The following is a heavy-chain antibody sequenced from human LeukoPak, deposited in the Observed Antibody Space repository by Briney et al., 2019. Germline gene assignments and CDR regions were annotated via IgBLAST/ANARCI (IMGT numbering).Heavy chain of an antibody. D-gene: IGHD3-22*01. CDR1: GFTFSSYG. CDR2: IWYDGSNK. V-gene: IGHV3-33*01. J-gene: IGHJ4*02. CDR3: ARDPLNFDSSGYIRYYFDY. Sequence: GGSLRLSCAASGFTFSSYGMHWVRQAPGKGLEWVATIWYDGSNKYYAASVKGRFTISRDNSKNTLYLQMNNLRAEDTAVYYCARDPLNFDSSGYIRYYFDYWGQGTLVTVSS.